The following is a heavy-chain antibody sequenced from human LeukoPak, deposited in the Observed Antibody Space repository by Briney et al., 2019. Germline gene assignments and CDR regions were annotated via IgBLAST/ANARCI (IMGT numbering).Heavy chain of an antibody. D-gene: IGHD5-24*01. CDR2: IIPIFGTA. V-gene: IGHV1-69*05. Sequence: ASVEVSCKASGGTFSSYAISWVRQAPGQGLEWMGRIIPIFGTANYAQKFQGRVTITTDESTSTAYMELSSLRSEDTAVYYCARTTMGRDGYNPREDLDYWGQGTLVTVSS. CDR1: GGTFSSYA. CDR3: ARTTMGRDGYNPREDLDY. J-gene: IGHJ4*02.